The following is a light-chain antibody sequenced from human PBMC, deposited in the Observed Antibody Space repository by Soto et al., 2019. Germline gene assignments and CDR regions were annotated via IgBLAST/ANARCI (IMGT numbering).Light chain of an antibody. CDR2: GTS. CDR1: HTISSSY. Sequence: EIVLTQSPGTLSLSPGERATLSCGASHTISSSYLAWYQQKPGQAPRLLIYGTSSRATGIPDRFSGSGSGTDFTLTISRLEPEDFAVYYCQQYGNSPITFGQGTRLENK. J-gene: IGKJ5*01. V-gene: IGKV3-20*01. CDR3: QQYGNSPIT.